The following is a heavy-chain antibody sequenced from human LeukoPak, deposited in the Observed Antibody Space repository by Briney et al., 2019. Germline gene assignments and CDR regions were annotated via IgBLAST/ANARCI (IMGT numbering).Heavy chain of an antibody. V-gene: IGHV3-23*01. D-gene: IGHD5-18*01. CDR1: GFIFSSYA. Sequence: GGSLRLSCAASGFIFSSYAMSWVRQAPGKGLEWVSALSGNGVKTYYVDAVKGRFTISRDNSKNTLYLQMNSLRAEDTAVYYCAKDDGSYGFDHWGQGTLVTVSS. CDR2: LSGNGVKT. CDR3: AKDDGSYGFDH. J-gene: IGHJ5*02.